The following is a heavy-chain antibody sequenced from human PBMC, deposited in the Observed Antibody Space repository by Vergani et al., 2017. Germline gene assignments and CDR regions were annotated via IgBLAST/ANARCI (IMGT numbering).Heavy chain of an antibody. CDR1: GFALNRHA. D-gene: IGHD2-21*01. CDR3: VSARGRCGGGSCYSEAWDY. Sequence: VQLVESGGGVVQPGTSLRLSCVVSGFALNRHAMYWVRQAPGKGLEWVVGISFDGTNEYYPDLVKGRFTISRDIDKNTLYLQVGSLRLEDTGVYHCVSARGRCGGGSCYSEAWDYWGQGTPVTVSS. CDR2: ISFDGTNE. V-gene: IGHV3-30-3*01. J-gene: IGHJ4*02.